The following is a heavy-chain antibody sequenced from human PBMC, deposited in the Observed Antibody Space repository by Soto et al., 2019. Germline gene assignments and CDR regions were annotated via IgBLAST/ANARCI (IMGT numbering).Heavy chain of an antibody. CDR2: IYYSGST. V-gene: IGHV4-31*03. Sequence: QVQLQESGPGLVKPSQTLSLTCTVSGGSISSGGYYWSWIRQHPGKVLEWIGYIYYSGSTYYNPSLKSRVTISVDTSKNQFSLKLSSVTAADTAVYYCARGHPPQSYYYYGMDVWGQGTTVTVSS. CDR3: ARGHPPQSYYYYGMDV. J-gene: IGHJ6*02. CDR1: GGSISSGGYY.